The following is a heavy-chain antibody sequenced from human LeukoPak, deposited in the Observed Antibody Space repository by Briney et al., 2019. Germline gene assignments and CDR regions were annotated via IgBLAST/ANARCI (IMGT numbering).Heavy chain of an antibody. CDR1: GYTFTGYY. CDR2: INPNSGGT. J-gene: IGHJ3*02. CDR3: ARDDGVQPTLFDI. Sequence: PGASVKVSCKASGYTFTGYYMHWVRQAPGQGLEWMGWINPNSGGTNYTQKFQGRVTMTRDTSISTAYMELSRLRSDDTAVYYCARDDGVQPTLFDIWGQGTMVTVSS. V-gene: IGHV1-2*02. D-gene: IGHD6-13*01.